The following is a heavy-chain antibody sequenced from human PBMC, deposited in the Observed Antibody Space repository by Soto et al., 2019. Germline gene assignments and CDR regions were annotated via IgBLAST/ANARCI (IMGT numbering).Heavy chain of an antibody. V-gene: IGHV1-3*01. CDR2: INAGNGNT. CDR1: GYTFTSYA. CDR3: ARDIEGATDLDY. Sequence: ASVKVSCKASGYTFTSYAMHWVRQAPGQRLEWMGWINAGNGNTKYSQKFQGRVTITRDTSASTAYMELSSLRSEDTAVYYCARDIEGATDLDYWGQGTLVTVSS. D-gene: IGHD1-26*01. J-gene: IGHJ4*02.